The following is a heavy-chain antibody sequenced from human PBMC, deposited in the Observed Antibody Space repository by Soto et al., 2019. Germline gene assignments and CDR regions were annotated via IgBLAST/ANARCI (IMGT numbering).Heavy chain of an antibody. J-gene: IGHJ4*01. Sequence: TSETLSFTCTVSGDSISNYYWSWIRQPPGKGLEWIGYIYYSGNTNYNPSLKSRVTMSVDTSRNQFSLNLSSVTAADTAIYYCARGSTIAARYFDYWGQVTLVTVSS. CDR1: GDSISNYY. V-gene: IGHV4-59*01. D-gene: IGHD6-6*01. CDR2: IYYSGNT. CDR3: ARGSTIAARYFDY.